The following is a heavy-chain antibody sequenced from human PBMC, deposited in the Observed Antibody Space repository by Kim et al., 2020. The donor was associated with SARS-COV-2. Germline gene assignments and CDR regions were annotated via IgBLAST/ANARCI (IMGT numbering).Heavy chain of an antibody. CDR1: GYTFTSYA. V-gene: IGHV1-3*01. D-gene: IGHD3-10*01. CDR2: INAGNGNT. J-gene: IGHJ3*02. Sequence: ASVKVSCKASGYTFTSYAMHWVRQAPGQRLEWMGWINAGNGNTKYSQKFQGRVTITRDTSASTAYMELSSLRSEDTAVYYCARDLLWFGEWQGGAFDIWGQGTMVTVSS. CDR3: ARDLLWFGEWQGGAFDI.